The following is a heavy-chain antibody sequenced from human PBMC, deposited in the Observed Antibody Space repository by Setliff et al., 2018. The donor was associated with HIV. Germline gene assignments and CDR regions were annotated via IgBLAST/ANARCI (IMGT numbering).Heavy chain of an antibody. J-gene: IGHJ4*02. CDR2: INHSGST. D-gene: IGHD3-10*01. CDR1: GDSISSNNYY. CDR3: ARGDDFGELLYDY. Sequence: PSETLSLTCTVSGDSISSNNYYWGWIRQPPGKGLEWIGEINHSGSTNYNPSLESRVTISVDTSKNQFSLKVRSVTAADTALYYCARGDDFGELLYDYWGQGTLVTVSS. V-gene: IGHV4-39*07.